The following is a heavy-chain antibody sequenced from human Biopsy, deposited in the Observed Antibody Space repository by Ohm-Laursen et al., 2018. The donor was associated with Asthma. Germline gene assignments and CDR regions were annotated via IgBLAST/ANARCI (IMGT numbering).Heavy chain of an antibody. D-gene: IGHD7-27*01. CDR1: GFAVSRDY. Sequence: SLRLSCAASGFAVSRDYMFWVRQAPGKGLEWVSVIYSGGTSHTADSVRGRFTISGDYSKNTLYLQMHSLRAEDTAVYYCARGSKIGRPRLVFNWVRTDYYYSLDVWGQGTTVTVSS. CDR2: IYSGGTS. V-gene: IGHV3-53*01. J-gene: IGHJ6*02. CDR3: ARGSKIGRPRLVFNWVRTDYYYSLDV.